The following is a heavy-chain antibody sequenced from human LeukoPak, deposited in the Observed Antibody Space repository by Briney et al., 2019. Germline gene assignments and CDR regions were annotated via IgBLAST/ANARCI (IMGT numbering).Heavy chain of an antibody. J-gene: IGHJ4*02. CDR2: INHDGSST. D-gene: IGHD3-22*01. CDR3: VRDWGYDSSGYWQKYFDT. Sequence: PGGSLRLSCAASGFTFSSYWMSWVRQAPGKGLVWVSRINHDGSSTNYADSVKGRFTISRDNDKNTLYLQMNSLRAEDTAVYYCVRDWGYDSSGYWQKYFDTWGQGTLVTVSS. CDR1: GFTFSSYW. V-gene: IGHV3-74*01.